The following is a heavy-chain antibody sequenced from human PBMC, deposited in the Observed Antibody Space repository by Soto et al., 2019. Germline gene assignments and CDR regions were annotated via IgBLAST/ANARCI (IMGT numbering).Heavy chain of an antibody. CDR1: GYTFTSFY. Sequence: QVQLVQSGAEVKNPGASVKLSCKASGYTFTSFYIHWVRQAPGQGLEWMAIINPNGGSTKYAPNLQGRVTLTRDTSTNTVYIELSSLGSEYTAVYYCARGLTSGDYWGQGTLVTVSS. J-gene: IGHJ4*02. V-gene: IGHV1-46*01. CDR3: ARGLTSGDY. CDR2: INPNGGST. D-gene: IGHD7-27*01.